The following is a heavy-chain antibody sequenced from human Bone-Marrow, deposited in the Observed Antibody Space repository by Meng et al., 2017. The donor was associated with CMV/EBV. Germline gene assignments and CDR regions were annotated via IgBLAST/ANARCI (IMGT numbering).Heavy chain of an antibody. D-gene: IGHD3-10*01. CDR1: GVTFSSYS. CDR3: ARLWGVRGYYFDY. CDR2: ISSSSSYI. Sequence: GESLKISCAASGVTFSSYSMNWVRQAPGKGLEWVSSISSSSSYIYYADAVKGRFTISRDNAKNSLYLQMNSLRAEDTAVYYCARLWGVRGYYFDYWGQGTLVTVSS. J-gene: IGHJ4*02. V-gene: IGHV3-21*01.